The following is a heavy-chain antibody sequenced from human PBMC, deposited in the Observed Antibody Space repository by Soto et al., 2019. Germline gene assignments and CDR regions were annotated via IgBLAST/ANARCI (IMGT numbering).Heavy chain of an antibody. CDR2: INHSGST. D-gene: IGHD3-16*01. CDR3: NTDIMPWFKLDY. J-gene: IGHJ4*02. CDR1: GGSFSGYY. Sequence: PSETLSLTCAVYGGSFSGYYWTWIRQPPGTGLEWIGEINHSGSTNYNPSLKSRVTISVDTSKNQFSLKLTSVTAADTAVYYCNTDIMPWFKLDYWGQGTLVTVSS. V-gene: IGHV4-34*03.